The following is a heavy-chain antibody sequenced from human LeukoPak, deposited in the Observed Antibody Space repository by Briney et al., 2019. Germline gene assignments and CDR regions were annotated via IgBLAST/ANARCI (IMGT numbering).Heavy chain of an antibody. Sequence: GGSLRLSCAASGFTFSSYAMSWVRQAPGKGLEWVSAISGSGGSTYYADSVKGRFTISRDNSKNTLYLQMNSLRAEDTAVYYCEKDIVVVPAAMNWFDPWGQGTLVTVSS. CDR3: EKDIVVVPAAMNWFDP. V-gene: IGHV3-23*01. CDR1: GFTFSSYA. CDR2: ISGSGGST. D-gene: IGHD2-2*01. J-gene: IGHJ5*02.